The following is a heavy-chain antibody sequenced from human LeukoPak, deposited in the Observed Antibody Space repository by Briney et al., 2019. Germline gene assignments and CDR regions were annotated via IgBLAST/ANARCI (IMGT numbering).Heavy chain of an antibody. CDR3: ARSEGRARPYFDH. CDR2: IYHSGST. V-gene: IGHV4-30-2*01. J-gene: IGHJ4*02. Sequence: SETLSLTCTVSGGSISSGGYYWSWIRQPPGKGLEWIGYIYHSGSTYYNPSLKSRVTISVDRSKNQFSLKLSSVTAADTAVYYCARSEGRARPYFDHWGQGTLVTVSS. CDR1: GGSISSGGYY.